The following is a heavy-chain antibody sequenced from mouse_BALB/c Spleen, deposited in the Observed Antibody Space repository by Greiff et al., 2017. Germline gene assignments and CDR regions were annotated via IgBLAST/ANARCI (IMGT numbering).Heavy chain of an antibody. J-gene: IGHJ3*01. V-gene: IGHV1-37*01. CDR2: INPYNGDT. CDR3: GRGDGYYVSWFAY. D-gene: IGHD2-3*01. CDR1: GYSFTGYF. Sequence: EVQRVESGPELVKPGASVKISCKASGYSFTGYFMNWVKQSHGKSLEWIGRINPYNGDTFYNQKFKGKATLTVDKSSSTAHMELLSLTSEDSAVYYCGRGDGYYVSWFAYWGQGTLVTVSA.